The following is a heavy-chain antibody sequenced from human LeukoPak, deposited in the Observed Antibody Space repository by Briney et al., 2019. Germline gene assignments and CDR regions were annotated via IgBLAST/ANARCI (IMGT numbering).Heavy chain of an antibody. D-gene: IGHD2-15*01. Sequence: GASVKVSCKASGYTLTSYGINWVRQAPGQGLEWMGWISAYNGNTNYAQKFQGRVIMTTDTLTSTAYMELMSLRSDDTAVYYCARFLIGGGSPHYFDYWGQGTLVTVSS. CDR3: ARFLIGGGSPHYFDY. CDR1: GYTLTSYG. V-gene: IGHV1-18*01. J-gene: IGHJ4*02. CDR2: ISAYNGNT.